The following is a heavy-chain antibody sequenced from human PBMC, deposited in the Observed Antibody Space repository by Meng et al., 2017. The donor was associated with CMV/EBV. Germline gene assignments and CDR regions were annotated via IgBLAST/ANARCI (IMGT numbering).Heavy chain of an antibody. Sequence: ASVKVSCKASGYTFTSYYMHWVRQAPGQGLEWMGIINPSGGSTSYAQKFQSRVTMTRDTSTSTVYMELSSLRSEDTAVYYCARDRRYCSSTSCYQPPYYYYYGMDVWGQGTTVTVSS. V-gene: IGHV1-46*01. D-gene: IGHD2-2*01. CDR1: GYTFTSYY. CDR3: ARDRRYCSSTSCYQPPYYYYYGMDV. CDR2: INPSGGST. J-gene: IGHJ6*02.